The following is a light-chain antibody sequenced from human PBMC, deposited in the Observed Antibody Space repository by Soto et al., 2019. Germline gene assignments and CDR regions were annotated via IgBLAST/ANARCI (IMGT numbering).Light chain of an antibody. Sequence: DSQMTQSPSSLSSSVGHRVTITCRASQSISSYLNWYQHKPGKAPKLLIYAASSLQSGVPSRFSGSGSGTDFTLTISSLQPEDFATYSCQQSYSTPRGFTFGPGTKVD. CDR1: QSISSY. CDR2: AAS. J-gene: IGKJ3*01. V-gene: IGKV1-39*01. CDR3: QQSYSTPRGFT.